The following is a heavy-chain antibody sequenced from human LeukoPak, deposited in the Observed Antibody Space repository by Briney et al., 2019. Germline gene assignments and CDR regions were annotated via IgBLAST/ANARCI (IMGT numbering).Heavy chain of an antibody. CDR3: AKWGDYDILTGYYDPDY. CDR1: GFTFSNYA. D-gene: IGHD3-9*01. V-gene: IGHV3-23*01. CDR2: VSGRDDST. J-gene: IGHJ4*02. Sequence: GGSLRLSCAASGFTFSNYAMYWVRQAPGKGLEWVSAVSGRDDSTYYADSVKGRFTISRDTSKNTLYLQMNSLRAEDTAVYYCAKWGDYDILTGYYDPDYWGQGTLVTVPS.